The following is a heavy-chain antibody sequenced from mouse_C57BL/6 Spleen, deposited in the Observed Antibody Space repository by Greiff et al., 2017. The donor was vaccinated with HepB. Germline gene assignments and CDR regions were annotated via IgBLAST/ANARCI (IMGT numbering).Heavy chain of an antibody. CDR3: ARSSDYDPLYAMDY. J-gene: IGHJ4*01. V-gene: IGHV7-3*01. CDR2: IRNKANGYTT. Sequence: EVKLVESGGGLVQPGGSLSLSCAASGFTFTDYYMSWVRQPPGKALEWLGFIRNKANGYTTEYSASVKGRFTISRDNSQSILYLQMNALRAEDSATYYCARSSDYDPLYAMDYWGQGTSVTVSS. D-gene: IGHD2-4*01. CDR1: GFTFTDYY.